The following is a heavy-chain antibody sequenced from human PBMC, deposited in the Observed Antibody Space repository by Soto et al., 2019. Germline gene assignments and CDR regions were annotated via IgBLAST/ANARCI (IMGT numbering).Heavy chain of an antibody. Sequence: QVRLVEFGGGVVQPGRSLRLSCAASGFTFNTYGMHWVRQAPGRGLEWVAVIWYDGSIKYYADSVKGRFTISRDNPKNTLFLQMNSLRAEDTAVYYCARIDCTGNNCRPYAYYEMDVWGQGTTVIVSS. CDR2: IWYDGSIK. CDR3: ARIDCTGNNCRPYAYYEMDV. V-gene: IGHV3-33*01. CDR1: GFTFNTYG. D-gene: IGHD2-8*02. J-gene: IGHJ6*02.